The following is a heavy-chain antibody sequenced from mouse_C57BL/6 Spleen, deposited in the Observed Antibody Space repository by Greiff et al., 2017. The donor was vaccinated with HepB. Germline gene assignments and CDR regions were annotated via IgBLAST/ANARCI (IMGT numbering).Heavy chain of an antibody. J-gene: IGHJ3*01. CDR2: IYPGDGDT. Sequence: VQLQQSGPELVKPGASVKISCKASGYAFSSSWMNWVKQRPGKGLEWIGRIYPGDGDTNYNGKFKGKATLTADKSSSTAYMQLSSLTSEDSAVYFCADGNYGFAYWGQGTLVTVSA. CDR1: GYAFSSSW. CDR3: ADGNYGFAY. D-gene: IGHD2-1*01. V-gene: IGHV1-82*01.